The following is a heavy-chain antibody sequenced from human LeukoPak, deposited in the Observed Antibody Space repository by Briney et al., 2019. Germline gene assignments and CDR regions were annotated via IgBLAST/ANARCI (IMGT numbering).Heavy chain of an antibody. J-gene: IGHJ6*03. Sequence: PGGSLRLSCAASGFTFSSYSMNWVRQAPGKGLEWVSSISSSSSYIYYADSVKGRFTISRDNAKNSLYLQMNSLRAEDTAVYYCARMGYSGYDFYYYYYMDVWGKGTTVTVSS. V-gene: IGHV3-21*01. D-gene: IGHD5-12*01. CDR1: GFTFSSYS. CDR2: ISSSSSYI. CDR3: ARMGYSGYDFYYYYYMDV.